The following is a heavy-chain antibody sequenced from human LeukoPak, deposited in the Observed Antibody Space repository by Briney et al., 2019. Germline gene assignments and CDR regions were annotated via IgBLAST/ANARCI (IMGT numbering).Heavy chain of an antibody. CDR3: ARRAPYSYEWSTLDY. V-gene: IGHV4-39*01. CDR1: GGSTSSSSYY. Sequence: SETLSLTCTVSGGSTSSSSYYWGWIRQPPGKGLEWIGTMYYSGSTYYNPSLKSRVTMSVDTSKNQFSLKLSSVTAADTAVYYCARRAPYSYEWSTLDYWGQGTLVTASS. D-gene: IGHD5-18*01. J-gene: IGHJ4*02. CDR2: MYYSGST.